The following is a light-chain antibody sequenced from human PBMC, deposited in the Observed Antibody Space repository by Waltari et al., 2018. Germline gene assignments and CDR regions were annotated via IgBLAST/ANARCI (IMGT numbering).Light chain of an antibody. Sequence: SSELTQDPAVSVAMGQTVRITCQGDSLRRYYASWYQQRPGQAPILVMYDKNNRPSGGPDRFSGSSSDNTASLTITGAHAEDEASYYCHSRDASGVGGSFGGGTKLTVL. V-gene: IGLV3-19*01. CDR3: HSRDASGVGGS. J-gene: IGLJ2*01. CDR2: DKN. CDR1: SLRRYY.